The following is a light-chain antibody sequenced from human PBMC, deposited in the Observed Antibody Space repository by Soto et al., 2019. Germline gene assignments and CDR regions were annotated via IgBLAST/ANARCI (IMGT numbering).Light chain of an antibody. Sequence: EIVMTQSPSTLSVSPGERATLSCRASQSVSSNLAWYQQKPGQAPRLLIYGASTRAPGIPARFSGSGSGTEFTLTISSLQPEDFAVYYCQQYNNWPPYTFGQGTKVEIK. CDR3: QQYNNWPPYT. V-gene: IGKV3-15*01. CDR1: QSVSSN. CDR2: GAS. J-gene: IGKJ2*01.